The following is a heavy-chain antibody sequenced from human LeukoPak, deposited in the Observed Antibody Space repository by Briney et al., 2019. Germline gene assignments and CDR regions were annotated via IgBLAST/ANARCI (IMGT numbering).Heavy chain of an antibody. V-gene: IGHV1-69*06. CDR1: GGSFSSYA. D-gene: IGHD5-18*01. CDR2: IIPVFGTA. Sequence: ASVKVSRKASGGSFSSYAISWVRQAPGQGLEGMGRIIPVFGTANYAQKFQERVTITADIVSNTAYLEVTSLTSDDTAVYFCAKQGAARQDYYMDVWGNGTTVSVSS. J-gene: IGHJ6*03. CDR3: AKQGAARQDYYMDV.